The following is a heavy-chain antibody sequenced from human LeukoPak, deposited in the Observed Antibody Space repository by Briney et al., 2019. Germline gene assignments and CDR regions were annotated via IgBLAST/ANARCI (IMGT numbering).Heavy chain of an antibody. CDR2: ISSSSSTI. V-gene: IGHV3-48*01. J-gene: IGHJ6*03. Sequence: GGSLRLSCAASGFTFSSYSMNWVRQAPGKGLEWVSYISSSSSTIYYADSVKGRFTISRNNAKNSLYLQMNSLRAEDTAVYYCARVRLDYYYYYMDVWGKGTTVTVSS. CDR1: GFTFSSYS. CDR3: ARVRLDYYYYYMDV.